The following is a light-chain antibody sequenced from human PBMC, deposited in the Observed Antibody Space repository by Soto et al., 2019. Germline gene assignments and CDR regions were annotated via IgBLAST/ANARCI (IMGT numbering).Light chain of an antibody. Sequence: QSALTHPASVSGSPRQSITISCTGTSSDVGGYNYVSWYQQHPGKAPKLMIFEVSNRPSGVSNRFSGSKSGNTASLTISGLQAEDEADYYCSSYTTTSTRVFGTGTKLTVL. J-gene: IGLJ1*01. V-gene: IGLV2-14*01. CDR1: SSDVGGYNY. CDR3: SSYTTTSTRV. CDR2: EVS.